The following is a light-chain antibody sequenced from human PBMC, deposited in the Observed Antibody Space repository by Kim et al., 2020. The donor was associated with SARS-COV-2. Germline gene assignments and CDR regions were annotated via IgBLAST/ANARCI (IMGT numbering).Light chain of an antibody. CDR1: QSLVHSDSKTY. V-gene: IGKV2-30*02. Sequence: QPASRSCRSSQSLVHSDSKTYLNWFQQRPGQSPRRLIYRVSNRDSGVPDRFSGSVSGADFTLKISSLEVEDVGVYFCMQNTHWPYTFGQGTKLEI. CDR2: RVS. J-gene: IGKJ2*01. CDR3: MQNTHWPYT.